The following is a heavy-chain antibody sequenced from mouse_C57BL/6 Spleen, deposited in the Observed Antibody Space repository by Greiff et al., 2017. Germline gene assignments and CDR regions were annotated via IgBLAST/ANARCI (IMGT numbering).Heavy chain of an antibody. CDR3: ARDGNFYFDD. D-gene: IGHD2-1*01. J-gene: IGHJ2*01. V-gene: IGHV1-7*01. CDR1: GYTFTSYW. Sequence: QVQLQQSGAELAKPGASVKLSCKASGYTFTSYWMHWVKQRPGQGLEWIGYINPSSGYTKYNQKFKDKATWTADKSSSTAYMKLSSLTYEDSAVYYCARDGNFYFDDWGQGTTLTVSS. CDR2: INPSSGYT.